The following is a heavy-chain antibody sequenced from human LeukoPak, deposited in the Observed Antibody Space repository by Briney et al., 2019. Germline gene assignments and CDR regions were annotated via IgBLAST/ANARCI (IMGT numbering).Heavy chain of an antibody. D-gene: IGHD6-13*01. CDR1: GFTFSSYA. Sequence: GGSLRLSCSASGFTFSSYAMHWVRQAPGKELEYVSAISSNGGSTYYADSVKGRFTISRDNSKNTLYLQMSSLRAEDTAVYYCIAAAGDNYYYYGMDVWGKGTTVTVSS. J-gene: IGHJ6*04. CDR2: ISSNGGST. V-gene: IGHV3-64D*06. CDR3: IAAAGDNYYYYGMDV.